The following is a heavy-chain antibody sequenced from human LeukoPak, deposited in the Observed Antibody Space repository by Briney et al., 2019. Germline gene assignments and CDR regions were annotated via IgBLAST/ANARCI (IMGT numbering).Heavy chain of an antibody. CDR1: GFTFGSYS. J-gene: IGHJ4*02. D-gene: IGHD1-26*01. CDR3: AKDTSGSYLKDPTPRDY. V-gene: IGHV3-23*03. CDR2: IYSGGST. Sequence: PGGSLRLSCAASGFTFGSYSMNWVRQVPGKGLEWVSVIYSGGSTYYADSVKGRFNISRDNSKNTLYLQMNSLRAEDTAVYYCAKDTSGSYLKDPTPRDYWGQGTLVTVSS.